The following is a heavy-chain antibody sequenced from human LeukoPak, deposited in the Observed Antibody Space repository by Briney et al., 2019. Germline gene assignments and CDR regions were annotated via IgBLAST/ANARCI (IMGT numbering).Heavy chain of an antibody. V-gene: IGHV3-30-3*01. CDR2: ISYDGSNK. CDR1: GFTFSSYA. J-gene: IGHJ4*02. CDR3: ATSRVFDY. Sequence: PGGSLRLSCAASGFTFSSYAMHWVRQAPGKGLEWVAVISYDGSNKYYADSVKGRFTISRDNSKNTLYLQMNSLRVEDTAVYYCATSRVFDYWGQGTLVAVSS.